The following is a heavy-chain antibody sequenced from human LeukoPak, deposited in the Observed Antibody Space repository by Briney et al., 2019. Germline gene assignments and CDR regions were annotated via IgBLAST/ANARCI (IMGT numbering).Heavy chain of an antibody. Sequence: SETLSLTCAVYGGSFSGYYWSWIRRPPGKGLEWIGEINHSGSTNYNPSLKSRVTISVDTSKNQFSLKLSSVTAADTAVYYCARAQGVDFDYWGQGTLVTVSS. CDR3: ARAQGVDFDY. D-gene: IGHD3-10*01. V-gene: IGHV4-34*01. J-gene: IGHJ4*02. CDR2: INHSGST. CDR1: GGSFSGYY.